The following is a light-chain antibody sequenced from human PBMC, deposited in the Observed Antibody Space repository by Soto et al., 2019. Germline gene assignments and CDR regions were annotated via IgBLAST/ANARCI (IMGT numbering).Light chain of an antibody. CDR1: QSVSSY. CDR3: QQYNNWPYT. CDR2: VAS. V-gene: IGKV3-15*01. Sequence: EIVMTQSPATLSVSPGERATLSCRASQSVSSYLAWYQQKPGQAPRLLIYVASTRATGIPARFSGSGSGTEFTLTISSLQSEDFAVYYCQQYNNWPYTFGQGTKLEIK. J-gene: IGKJ2*01.